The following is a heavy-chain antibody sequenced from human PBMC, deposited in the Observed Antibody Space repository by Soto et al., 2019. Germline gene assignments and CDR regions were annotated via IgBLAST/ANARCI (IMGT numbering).Heavy chain of an antibody. CDR1: GFTFSSYS. D-gene: IGHD6-6*01. J-gene: IGHJ4*02. Sequence: GGSLRLSCAASGFTFSSYSMNWVRQAPGKGLEWVSSISSSSNHIYYAVSVKGRFTISRDYAKNSLYLQMSSLRAEDTAVYYCVRDQYGSSSPDYCGQGTLVTVSS. CDR2: ISSSSNHI. V-gene: IGHV3-21*01. CDR3: VRDQYGSSSPDY.